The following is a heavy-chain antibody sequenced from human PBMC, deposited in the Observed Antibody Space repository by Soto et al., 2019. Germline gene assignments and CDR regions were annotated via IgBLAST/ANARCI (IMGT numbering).Heavy chain of an antibody. CDR1: GGSISSSSYY. CDR2: IYYGGST. CDR3: ARHTIAHLFDY. Sequence: SETLSLTCTVSGGSISSSSYYWGWIRQPPGKGLEWIGSIYYGGSTYYNPSLKSRVTISVDTSKNQFSLKLSSVTAADTAVYYCARHTIAHLFDYWGQGTLVTVSS. D-gene: IGHD1-1*01. J-gene: IGHJ4*02. V-gene: IGHV4-39*01.